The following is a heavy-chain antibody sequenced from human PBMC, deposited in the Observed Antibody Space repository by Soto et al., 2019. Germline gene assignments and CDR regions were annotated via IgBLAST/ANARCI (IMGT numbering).Heavy chain of an antibody. CDR3: ARVAEAGSYYYYYGMDV. J-gene: IGHJ6*02. CDR1: GGSFSGYY. V-gene: IGHV4-34*01. CDR2: INHSGST. Sequence: ASETLSLTCAVYGGSFSGYYWSWIRQPPGKGLEWIGEINHSGSTNYNPSLKSRVTISVDTSKNQFSLKLSSVTAADTAVYYCARVAEAGSYYYYYGMDVWGQGTTVTVSS. D-gene: IGHD6-13*01.